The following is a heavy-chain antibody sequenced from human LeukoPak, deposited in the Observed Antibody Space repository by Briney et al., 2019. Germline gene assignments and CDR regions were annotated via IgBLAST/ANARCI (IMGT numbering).Heavy chain of an antibody. V-gene: IGHV4-30-2*01. CDR1: GGSISSGGYS. CDR2: IYHSGST. Sequence: PSQTLSLTCAVSGGSISSGGYSWSWIRQPPGKGLEWIGYIYHSGSTYYNPSLKSRVTISVDRSKNQFSLKLSSVTAADTAVYYCARRTYYYDSSGYSTPVLAFDTWGQGTMVTVSS. D-gene: IGHD3-22*01. CDR3: ARRTYYYDSSGYSTPVLAFDT. J-gene: IGHJ3*02.